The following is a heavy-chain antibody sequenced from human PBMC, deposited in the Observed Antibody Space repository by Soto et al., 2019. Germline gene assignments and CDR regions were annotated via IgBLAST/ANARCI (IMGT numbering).Heavy chain of an antibody. CDR3: ARVYGSGSYYRYYYYYGMDV. CDR1: GGTFSSYT. J-gene: IGHJ6*02. V-gene: IGHV1-69*02. CDR2: IIPILGIA. Sequence: SVKVSCKASGGTFSSYTISWVRQAPGQGLEWMGRIIPILGIANYAQKFQGRVTITADKSTSTAYMELSSLRSEDTAVYYCARVYGSGSYYRYYYYYGMDVWGQGTTVTVSS. D-gene: IGHD3-10*01.